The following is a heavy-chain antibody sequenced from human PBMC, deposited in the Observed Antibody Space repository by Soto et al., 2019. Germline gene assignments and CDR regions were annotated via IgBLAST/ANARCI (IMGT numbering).Heavy chain of an antibody. CDR3: AREGSQYGRSSRAHDY. Sequence: GGSLRLSCAASGFTFSSYAMHWVRQAPGKGLEWVAVISYDGSNKYYADSVKGRFTISRDNSKNTLYLQMNSLRAEDTAVYYCAREGSQYGRSSRAHDYWGQGTLVTVSS. CDR2: ISYDGSNK. V-gene: IGHV3-30-3*01. J-gene: IGHJ4*02. D-gene: IGHD1-26*01. CDR1: GFTFSSYA.